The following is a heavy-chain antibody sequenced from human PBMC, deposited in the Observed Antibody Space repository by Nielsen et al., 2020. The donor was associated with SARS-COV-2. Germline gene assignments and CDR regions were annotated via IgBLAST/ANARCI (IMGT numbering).Heavy chain of an antibody. V-gene: IGHV4-34*01. Sequence: WIRQPPGKGLEWIGEINHSGSTNYNPSLKSRVTISVDTPKNQFSLKLSSVTAADTAVYYCARGLYYYDSSGYWQVYYYYMDVWGKGTTVTVSS. CDR3: ARGLYYYDSSGYWQVYYYYMDV. D-gene: IGHD3-22*01. CDR2: INHSGST. J-gene: IGHJ6*03.